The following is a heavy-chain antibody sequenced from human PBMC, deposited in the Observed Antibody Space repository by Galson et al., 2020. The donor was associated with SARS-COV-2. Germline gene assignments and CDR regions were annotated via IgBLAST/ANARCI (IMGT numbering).Heavy chain of an antibody. CDR2: ISASGTRT. CDR3: ARDSDYTVWREDYGWRDP. CDR1: GFTFSSYS. D-gene: IGHD3-10*01. Sequence: TGGSLRLSCVASGFTFSSYSMNWVRQAPGKGLEWVSFISASGTRTYYADSVKGRFTISRDTAKNSLYLQMNSLRDEDTAVYYCARDSDYTVWREDYGWRDPWGQGTLGTVSS. V-gene: IGHV3-48*02. J-gene: IGHJ5*02.